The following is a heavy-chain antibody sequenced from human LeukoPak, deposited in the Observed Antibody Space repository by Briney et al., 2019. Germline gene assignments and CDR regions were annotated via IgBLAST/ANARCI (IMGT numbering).Heavy chain of an antibody. Sequence: SETLSLTCTVSGGSISSGGYYWSWIRQHPGQGLEWIGYIYYSGSTYYNPSLKSRVTISVDTSKNQFSLKLSSVTAADTAVYYCARVSGGMFMDLIDYWGQGTLVTVSS. CDR2: IYYSGST. CDR1: GGSISSGGYY. V-gene: IGHV4-31*03. CDR3: ARVSGGMFMDLIDY. J-gene: IGHJ4*02. D-gene: IGHD2-15*01.